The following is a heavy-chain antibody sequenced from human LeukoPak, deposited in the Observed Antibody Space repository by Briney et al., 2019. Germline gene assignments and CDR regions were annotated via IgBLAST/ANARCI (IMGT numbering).Heavy chain of an antibody. CDR1: GGSISSGGYY. J-gene: IGHJ4*02. V-gene: IGHV4-31*03. D-gene: IGHD3-16*01. Sequence: SETLSLTCTVSGGSISSGGYYWSWIRQHPGKGLEWIGYIYYSGSTYYNPSLKSRVTISVDTSKNQFSLKLSSVTAADTAVYYCARHVYGGDAPFDYWGQGTLVTVSS. CDR2: IYYSGST. CDR3: ARHVYGGDAPFDY.